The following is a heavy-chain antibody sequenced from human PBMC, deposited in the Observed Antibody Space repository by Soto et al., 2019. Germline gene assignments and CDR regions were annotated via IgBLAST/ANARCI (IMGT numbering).Heavy chain of an antibody. V-gene: IGHV4-59*12. CDR3: ARDYYRTKFDY. CDR1: GGSISSYY. J-gene: IGHJ4*02. Sequence: PSETLSLTCTVSGGSISSYYWSWIRQPPGKGLEWIGYIYYSGSTNYNPSLKSRVTISVDTSKNQFSLKLSSVTAADTAVYYCARDYYRTKFDYWGQGTLVTVSS. CDR2: IYYSGST. D-gene: IGHD1-1*01.